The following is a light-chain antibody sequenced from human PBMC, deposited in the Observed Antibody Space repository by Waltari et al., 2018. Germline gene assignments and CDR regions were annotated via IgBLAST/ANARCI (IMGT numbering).Light chain of an antibody. CDR2: DKN. V-gene: IGLV3-19*01. CDR3: NSRDSSGNHWV. Sequence: SSELTQDPAVSVALGQTVRLTCKGDSLRNYYASWYQQKPGQAPVLVFYDKNSRTSGIPDRFSGSSSGNTASLTITGAQADDEADYYCNSRDSSGNHWVFGGGTKLTVL. CDR1: SLRNYY. J-gene: IGLJ3*02.